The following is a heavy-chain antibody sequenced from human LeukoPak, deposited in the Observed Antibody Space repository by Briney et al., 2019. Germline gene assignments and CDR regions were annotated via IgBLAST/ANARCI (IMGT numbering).Heavy chain of an antibody. CDR3: AKDGEPGTYFDY. Sequence: SVKGRFTISRDNSKNTLYLQMNSLRAEDTAVYYCAKDGEPGTYFDYWGQGTLVTVSS. V-gene: IGHV3-30*02. J-gene: IGHJ4*02. D-gene: IGHD1-26*01.